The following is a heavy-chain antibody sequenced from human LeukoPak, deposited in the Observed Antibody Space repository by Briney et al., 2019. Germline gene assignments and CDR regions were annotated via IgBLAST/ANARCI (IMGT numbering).Heavy chain of an antibody. D-gene: IGHD3-10*02. CDR3: AELGITMIGGV. CDR2: ISSSGSTI. J-gene: IGHJ6*04. V-gene: IGHV3-48*04. CDR1: GFTFNTSG. Sequence: GGSLRLSCAASGFTFNTSGMNWVRQAPGKGLEWVSYISSSGSTIYYADSVKGRFTISRDNAKNSLYLQMNSLRAEDTAVYYCAELGITMIGGVWGKGTTVTISS.